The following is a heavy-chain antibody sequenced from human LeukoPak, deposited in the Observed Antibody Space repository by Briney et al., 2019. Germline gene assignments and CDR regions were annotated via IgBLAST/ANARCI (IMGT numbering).Heavy chain of an antibody. CDR3: PREGGPYRPFDY. J-gene: IGHJ4*02. Sequence: SETLSLTCAVSGGSISNTNWCTWVRQPPGKGLEWIGEVNLQGSTNYNPSLKSRVAISVDKSENHISLKLTSVTAADTAVYLRPREGGPYRPFDYSGQGTLVTVAS. V-gene: IGHV4-4*02. CDR1: GGSISNTNW. CDR2: VNLQGST.